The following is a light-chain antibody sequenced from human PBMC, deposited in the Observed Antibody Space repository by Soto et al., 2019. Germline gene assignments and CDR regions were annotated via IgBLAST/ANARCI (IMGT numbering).Light chain of an antibody. V-gene: IGKV1-39*01. CDR1: QSISSY. CDR2: AAS. J-gene: IGKJ4*01. Sequence: DLQMTQSPSSLSASVGDRVTITCRASQSISSYLNWYQQKPGKAPKLLIYAASSLQSGVPSRFSGTESGTDFTLTISSLQPEDVATYSCQQSYSSPLPFGGGTKVEIK. CDR3: QQSYSSPLP.